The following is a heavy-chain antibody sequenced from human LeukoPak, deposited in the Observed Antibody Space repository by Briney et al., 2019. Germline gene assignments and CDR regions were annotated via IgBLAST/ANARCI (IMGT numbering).Heavy chain of an antibody. CDR3: AKDRNNWNYGAFDY. D-gene: IGHD1-7*01. V-gene: IGHV3-23*01. CDR1: GFTFSSYA. J-gene: IGHJ4*02. CDR2: ISGSGGST. Sequence: GGSLRLSCAASGFTFSSYAMSWVRQAPGKGLEWVSAISGSGGSTYYADSVKGRFTISRDNSKNALYLQMNSLRAEDTAVYYCAKDRNNWNYGAFDYWGQGTLVTVSS.